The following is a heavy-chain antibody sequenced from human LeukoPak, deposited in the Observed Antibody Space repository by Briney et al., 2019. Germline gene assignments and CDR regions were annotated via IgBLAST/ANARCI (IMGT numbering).Heavy chain of an antibody. CDR1: GGSISSDDYY. CDR3: ARDPLFGGERAFDI. J-gene: IGHJ3*02. V-gene: IGHV4-30-2*01. CDR2: IYHSGST. Sequence: PSETLSLTCTVSGGSISSDDYYWSWIRQPPGRGLEWIGHIYHSGSTYYNLSLKSRVTISVDRSKNQFSLKLSSVTAADTAVYYCARDPLFGGERAFDIWGQGTMVTVSS. D-gene: IGHD2-21*01.